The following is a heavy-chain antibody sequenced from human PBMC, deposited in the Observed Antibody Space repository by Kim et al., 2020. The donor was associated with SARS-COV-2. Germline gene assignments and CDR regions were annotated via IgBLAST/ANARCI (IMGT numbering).Heavy chain of an antibody. Sequence: GGSLRLSCAASGFTFSSYAMHWVRQAPGKGLEWVAVISYDGSNKYYADSVKGRFTISRDNSKNTLYLQMNSLRAEDTAVYYCARNSYDYVWGSLTDYYYGMDVWGQGTTVTVSS. CDR3: ARNSYDYVWGSLTDYYYGMDV. D-gene: IGHD3-16*01. CDR1: GFTFSSYA. J-gene: IGHJ6*02. CDR2: ISYDGSNK. V-gene: IGHV3-30-3*01.